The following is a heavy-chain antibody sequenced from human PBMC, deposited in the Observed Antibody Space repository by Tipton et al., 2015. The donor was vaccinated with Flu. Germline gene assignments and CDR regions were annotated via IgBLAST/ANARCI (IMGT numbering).Heavy chain of an antibody. CDR2: IDTSGHAI. CDR3: ATDPDAFYYVTWAVDI. J-gene: IGHJ3*02. Sequence: SLRLSCAASGFNFNTYAFNWVRQAPGKGLEWVSSIDTSGHAIYYADSVRGRFTISRDNSKNTLFLQMSTLRAEDTAMYFCATDPDAFYYVTWAVDIWGQGTMVTVSS. D-gene: IGHD3-10*02. CDR1: GFNFNTYA. V-gene: IGHV3-23*01.